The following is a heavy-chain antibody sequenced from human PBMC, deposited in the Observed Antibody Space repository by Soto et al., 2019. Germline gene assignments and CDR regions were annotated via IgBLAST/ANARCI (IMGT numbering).Heavy chain of an antibody. CDR1: GFRFDDYN. Sequence: GSLRLSCAASGFRFDDYNMHWVRQAPGKGLEWVSLITWNGGNTYYADSVKGRFTISRDGTKQSVFLQMTSLKREDTGLYYCARETLSFGSALDAWGQGTTVTVSS. CDR3: ARETLSFGSALDA. CDR2: ITWNGGNT. V-gene: IGHV3-43*01. J-gene: IGHJ6*02. D-gene: IGHD3-3*01.